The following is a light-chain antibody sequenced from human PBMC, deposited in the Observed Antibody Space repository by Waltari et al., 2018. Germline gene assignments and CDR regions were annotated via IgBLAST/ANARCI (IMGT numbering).Light chain of an antibody. Sequence: SPGERATLSCRTSQSVSSIYLAWYQQKPGQAPRVLIYGASSRAAGIPDRFSGSGSGTDFTLTISRLEPDDFAVYYCQYYGRAFGQGTKVEIK. CDR3: QYYGRA. V-gene: IGKV3-20*01. CDR1: QSVSSIY. CDR2: GAS. J-gene: IGKJ1*01.